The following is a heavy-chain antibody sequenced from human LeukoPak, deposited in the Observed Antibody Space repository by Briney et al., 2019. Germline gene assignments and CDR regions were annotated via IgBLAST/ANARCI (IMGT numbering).Heavy chain of an antibody. D-gene: IGHD1-26*01. Sequence: PGRSLRLSCAASGFTFSSHGMHWVRQAPGKGLEWVAVIWYDRSDEYYADSVKGRFTIPRDNSKNTLYLQMNSLRAEDTAVYYCARDWENGMDVWGKGTTVTVSS. CDR2: IWYDRSDE. V-gene: IGHV3-33*01. CDR3: ARDWENGMDV. J-gene: IGHJ6*04. CDR1: GFTFSSHG.